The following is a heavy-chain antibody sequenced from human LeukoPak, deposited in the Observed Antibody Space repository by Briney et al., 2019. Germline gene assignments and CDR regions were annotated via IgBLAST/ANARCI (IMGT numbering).Heavy chain of an antibody. CDR3: ARDIGSGSTPSFYYYYYGMDV. CDR1: GGTFSSYA. CDR2: IIPILGIA. D-gene: IGHD3-10*01. J-gene: IGHJ6*02. V-gene: IGHV1-69*04. Sequence: SVKVSCKDSGGTFSSYAISWVRQAPGQGLEWMGRIIPILGIANYAQKFQGRVTITADKSTSTAYMELSSLRSEDTAVYYCARDIGSGSTPSFYYYYYGMDVWGQGTTVTVSS.